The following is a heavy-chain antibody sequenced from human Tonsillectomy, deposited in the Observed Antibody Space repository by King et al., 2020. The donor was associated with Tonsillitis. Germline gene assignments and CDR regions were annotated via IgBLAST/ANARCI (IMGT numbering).Heavy chain of an antibody. D-gene: IGHD1-26*01. CDR2: LSGSGSST. CDR3: ARASGGLSGSYPLNAFDV. Sequence: VQLVESGGGLVQPGGSLRLSCAASGFTFSSYAMSWVRQAPGKGLEWVSTLSGSGSSTYYADSVKGRLTISRDSSKNTLYLQMSSLRAEDTAVYYCARASGGLSGSYPLNAFDVWGQGTMVTVS. J-gene: IGHJ3*01. V-gene: IGHV3-23*04. CDR1: GFTFSSYA.